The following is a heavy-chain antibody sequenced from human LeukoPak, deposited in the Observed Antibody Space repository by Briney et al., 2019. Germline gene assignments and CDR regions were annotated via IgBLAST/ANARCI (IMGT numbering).Heavy chain of an antibody. CDR1: GGSITSYY. D-gene: IGHD3-10*02. J-gene: IGHJ1*01. CDR3: ARASSYVGHFQY. CDR2: IYYSGST. Sequence: PSETLSLTCTVSGGSITSYYWSWIRQSPGKGLEWIGYIYYSGSTKYNPSLKSRVTISVDTSKSQFSLKLSSVTAADTAVYICARASSYVGHFQYWGQGTLVTVSS. V-gene: IGHV4-59*01.